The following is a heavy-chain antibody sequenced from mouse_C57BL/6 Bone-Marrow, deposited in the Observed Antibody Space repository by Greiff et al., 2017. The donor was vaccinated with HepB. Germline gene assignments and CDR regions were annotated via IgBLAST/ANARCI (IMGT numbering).Heavy chain of an antibody. CDR3: AREGLRPWFAY. J-gene: IGHJ3*01. V-gene: IGHV5-12*01. CDR1: GFTFSDYY. Sequence: DVHLVESGGGLVQPGGSLKLSCAASGFTFSDYYMYWVRQTPEKRLEWVAYISNGGGSTYYPDTVKGRFTISRDNAKNTLYLQMSRLKSEDTAMYYCAREGLRPWFAYWGQGTLVTVSA. D-gene: IGHD2-4*01. CDR2: ISNGGGST.